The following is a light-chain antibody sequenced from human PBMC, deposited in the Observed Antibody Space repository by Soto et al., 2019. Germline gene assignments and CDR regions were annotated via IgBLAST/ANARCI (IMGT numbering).Light chain of an antibody. Sequence: QSALTQPASVSGSPGQSITISCTGTSSDIGSYNYVSWYQQYPGKAPKLIIYEVNNRPSGVSNRFSGSKSGNTASLTISGLQAEDEADYHCTSYTRSSTWVFGGGTKVTVL. V-gene: IGLV2-14*01. J-gene: IGLJ3*02. CDR1: SSDIGSYNY. CDR3: TSYTRSSTWV. CDR2: EVN.